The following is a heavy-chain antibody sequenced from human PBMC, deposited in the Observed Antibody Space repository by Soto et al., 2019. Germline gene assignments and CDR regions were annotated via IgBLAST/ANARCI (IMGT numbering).Heavy chain of an antibody. J-gene: IGHJ5*02. V-gene: IGHV3-23*01. CDR2: ISGSGGST. D-gene: IGHD6-19*01. CDR1: GFTFSSYA. Sequence: GGSLRLSCAASGFTFSSYAMSWVRQAPGKGLEWVSAISGSGGSTYYADSVKGRFTISRDNSKNTLYLQMNSLRAEDTAVYYCAKDIEKWASSGILLGFDPWGQGTLVTISS. CDR3: AKDIEKWASSGILLGFDP.